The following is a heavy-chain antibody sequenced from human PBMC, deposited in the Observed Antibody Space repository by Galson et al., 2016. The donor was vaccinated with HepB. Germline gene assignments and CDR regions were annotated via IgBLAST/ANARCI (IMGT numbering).Heavy chain of an antibody. CDR2: INPNRGGT. CDR1: GYTFTDDY. D-gene: IGHD5-24*01. CDR3: ARGGNGDNLLDY. V-gene: IGHV1-2*06. Sequence: SVKVSCKASGYTFTDDYLHWVRQAPGQGLEWMGRINPNRGGTNYPQKFQGRVTMTRDTSVSTVYMELSRLRSDDTAVYYCARGGNGDNLLDYWGQGTLVTVSS. J-gene: IGHJ4*02.